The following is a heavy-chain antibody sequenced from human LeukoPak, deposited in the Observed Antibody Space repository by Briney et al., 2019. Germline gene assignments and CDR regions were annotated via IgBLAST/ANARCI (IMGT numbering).Heavy chain of an antibody. CDR2: ISYDGSSK. J-gene: IGHJ5*02. Sequence: GGSLRLSCAASGFTSSSYAMHWVRQAPGKGLEWVAVISYDGSSKYYADSVKGRFTISRDNAKNSLYLQMNSLRAEDTALYYCAKDRYKEMATGWFDPWGQGTLVTVSS. CDR3: AKDRYKEMATGWFDP. CDR1: GFTSSSYA. D-gene: IGHD5-24*01. V-gene: IGHV3-30*04.